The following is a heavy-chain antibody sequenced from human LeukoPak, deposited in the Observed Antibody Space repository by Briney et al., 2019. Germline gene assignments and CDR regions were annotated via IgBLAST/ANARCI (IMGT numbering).Heavy chain of an antibody. Sequence: GGSLRLSCGASGFTFGTFWMSWVRQAPGKGLEWVANINQGGETDYVDSVKGRFTIARDHSKNLLYPQMNSLRPEDTAMYFCARDKGGMVPFDHWGQGTLVTVSS. J-gene: IGHJ4*02. CDR1: GFTFGTFW. D-gene: IGHD3-10*01. V-gene: IGHV3-7*01. CDR2: INQGGET. CDR3: ARDKGGMVPFDH.